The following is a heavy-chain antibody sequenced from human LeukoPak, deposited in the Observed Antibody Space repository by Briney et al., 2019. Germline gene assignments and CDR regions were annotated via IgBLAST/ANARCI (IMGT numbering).Heavy chain of an antibody. Sequence: GGSLRLSCAASGFTFSGHWMSWVRQGPGKGLEWVANINQGGSDKYYVDSVKGRFTISRDNANNLLYLQMNSLRGEDTAVYYCTRDRSRAEDDWGQGTLVTVSS. V-gene: IGHV3-7*01. CDR2: INQGGSDK. J-gene: IGHJ4*02. D-gene: IGHD1-14*01. CDR3: TRDRSRAEDD. CDR1: GFTFSGHW.